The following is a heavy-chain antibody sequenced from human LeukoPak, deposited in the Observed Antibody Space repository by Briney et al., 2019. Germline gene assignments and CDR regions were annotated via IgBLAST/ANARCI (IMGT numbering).Heavy chain of an antibody. D-gene: IGHD6-19*01. Sequence: GGSLRLSCAASGFTFSSYAMGWVRQAPGKGLEWVSAISGSGGSTYYADSVKGRFTISRDNSKNTLYLQMNSLRAEDTAVYYCAKDPRIAVALYYFDYWGQGTLVTVSS. V-gene: IGHV3-23*01. CDR3: AKDPRIAVALYYFDY. CDR1: GFTFSSYA. CDR2: ISGSGGST. J-gene: IGHJ4*02.